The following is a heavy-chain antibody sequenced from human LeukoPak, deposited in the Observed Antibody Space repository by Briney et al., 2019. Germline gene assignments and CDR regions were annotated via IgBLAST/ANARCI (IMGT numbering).Heavy chain of an antibody. CDR2: IISDVTTT. V-gene: IGHV3-74*01. CDR1: GFTFSSYW. J-gene: IGHJ3*02. D-gene: IGHD3-16*01. Sequence: GGSLRLSCAASGFTFSSYWMHWVCQAPGQGLVWVSRIISDVTTTIYADSVKGRFTISRDNAKNTLYLQMNGLRAEDTAVYYCATGGMSAFEIWGQGTMVTVSS. CDR3: ATGGMSAFEI.